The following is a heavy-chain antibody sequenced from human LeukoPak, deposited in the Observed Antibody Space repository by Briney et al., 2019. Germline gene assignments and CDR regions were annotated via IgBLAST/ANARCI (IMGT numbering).Heavy chain of an antibody. V-gene: IGHV3-7*01. CDR2: IKQDGNEK. D-gene: IGHD3-10*01. CDR3: ARDINPMVRGAFDP. J-gene: IGHJ5*02. Sequence: GGSLRLSCEGSGFTFSNYWMGWVRQAPGKGLEWVANIKQDGNEKYYVDSVKGRFTISRDNAKNSLYLQMNSLRAEDMAVYYCARDINPMVRGAFDPWGQGTLVTVSS. CDR1: GFTFSNYW.